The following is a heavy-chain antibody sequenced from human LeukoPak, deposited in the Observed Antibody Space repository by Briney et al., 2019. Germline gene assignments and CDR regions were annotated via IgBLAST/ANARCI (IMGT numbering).Heavy chain of an antibody. D-gene: IGHD3-22*01. CDR3: ARDYYYDSSGSWYFDL. J-gene: IGHJ2*01. CDR1: GYTFTSYA. V-gene: IGHV1-3*01. Sequence: ASVKVSCKASGYTFTSYAMHWVRQAPGQRLEWMGWINAGNGNTKYSQKFQGRVTITRDTSASTAYMELSSLRSEDTAVYYCARDYYYDSSGSWYFDLWGRGTLVTVSS. CDR2: INAGNGNT.